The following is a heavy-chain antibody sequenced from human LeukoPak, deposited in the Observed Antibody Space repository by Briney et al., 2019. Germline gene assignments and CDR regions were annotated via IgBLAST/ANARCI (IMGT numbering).Heavy chain of an antibody. V-gene: IGHV1-46*01. D-gene: IGHD3-22*01. CDR3: ARDPTDYYESSGYSDYYYYGMDV. J-gene: IGHJ6*02. Sequence: ASVKVSCKASGYSFTKYHMHWVRQAPGQGLEWMGMINPRGEDTTYAQRFQGRVTVTRDTSTSRVYMELRNLGFEDTAVYYCARDPTDYYESSGYSDYYYYGMDVWGQGTTVTVSS. CDR2: INPRGEDT. CDR1: GYSFTKYH.